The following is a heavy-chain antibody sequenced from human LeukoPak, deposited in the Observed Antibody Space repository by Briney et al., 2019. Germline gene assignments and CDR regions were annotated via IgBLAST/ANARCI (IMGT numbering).Heavy chain of an antibody. Sequence: ASVKVSCKASGYTFTSYYMHWVRQAPGQGLEWMGIINPSGGSTSYAQKFQGRVTITADKSTSTAYMELSSLRSEDTAVYYCARENGRDYYYGMDVWGQGTTVTVSS. D-gene: IGHD2-8*01. V-gene: IGHV1-46*01. CDR2: INPSGGST. CDR1: GYTFTSYY. J-gene: IGHJ6*02. CDR3: ARENGRDYYYGMDV.